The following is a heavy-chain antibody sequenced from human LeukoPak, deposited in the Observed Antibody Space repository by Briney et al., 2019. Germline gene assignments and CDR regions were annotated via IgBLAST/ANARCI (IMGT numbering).Heavy chain of an antibody. Sequence: SETLSLTCSVSGGSLSHYYWTWIRQSPGKGLEWIGNIYYSGSTNYNSSLKSRVTISVGPSKNQLSLILSSVTAADTPVYYCARNLAVVYSSWFDALNVWAKGQWSPSLQ. CDR2: IYYSGST. J-gene: IGHJ3*01. CDR3: ARNLAVVYSSWFDALNV. D-gene: IGHD6-13*01. CDR1: GGSLSHYY. V-gene: IGHV4-59*08.